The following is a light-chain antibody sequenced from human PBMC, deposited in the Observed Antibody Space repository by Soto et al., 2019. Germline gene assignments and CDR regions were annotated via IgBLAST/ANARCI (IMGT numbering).Light chain of an antibody. CDR2: PAS. J-gene: IGKJ3*01. CDR3: QQSYRTPFT. CDR1: QSISSY. V-gene: IGKV1-39*01. Sequence: DIQMTQSPASLSASVGARVTITCRASQSISSYLNWYQQKPGKAPKLLIYPASSLQTGVTSRFSGSGSGTDFSLTIXXXXXXDFETYYSQQSYRTPFTVGPGTNVDIK.